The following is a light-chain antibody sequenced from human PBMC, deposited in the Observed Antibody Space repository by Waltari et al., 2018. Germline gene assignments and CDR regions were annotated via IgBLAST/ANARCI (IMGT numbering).Light chain of an antibody. CDR3: QSYDSSLSGSV. J-gene: IGLJ3*02. Sequence: QSVLAQPHSVSGAPGPRVTIPCRGNSSHIGPGSDFHCYQHLPGTAPKLLIYGNSNRPSGVPDRFSGSKSGTSASLAITGLQAEDEADYYCQSYDSSLSGSVFGGGTKLTVL. CDR2: GNS. V-gene: IGLV1-40*01. CDR1: SSHIGPGSD.